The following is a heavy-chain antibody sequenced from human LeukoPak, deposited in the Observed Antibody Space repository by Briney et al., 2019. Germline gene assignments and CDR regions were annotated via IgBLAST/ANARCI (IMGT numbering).Heavy chain of an antibody. CDR1: GFTFSSYA. D-gene: IGHD1-26*01. J-gene: IGHJ6*03. Sequence: GSLRLSCAASGFTFSSYAMHWVRQAPGKGLEWVAVISYDGSNKYYADSVKGRFTISRDNSKNTLYLQMNSLRAEDTAVYYCARKGGSYWLSDYYYYMDVWGKGTTVTVSS. V-gene: IGHV3-30-3*01. CDR2: ISYDGSNK. CDR3: ARKGGSYWLSDYYYYMDV.